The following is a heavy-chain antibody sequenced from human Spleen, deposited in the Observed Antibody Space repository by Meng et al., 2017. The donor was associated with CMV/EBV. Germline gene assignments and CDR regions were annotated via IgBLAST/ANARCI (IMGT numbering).Heavy chain of an antibody. CDR3: AKDNFVGSGHNAFDI. CDR1: GFTFSSYA. V-gene: IGHV3-23*01. J-gene: IGHJ3*02. CDR2: ISGSGGTK. D-gene: IGHD3-3*01. Sequence: GESLKISCATSGFTFSSYARSLVRQAPEKGLEWGSDISGSGGTKYYADSVKGRFTISRDNSKNTLYLQMNSMRAEDTAVYYCAKDNFVGSGHNAFDIWGQGTMVTVSS.